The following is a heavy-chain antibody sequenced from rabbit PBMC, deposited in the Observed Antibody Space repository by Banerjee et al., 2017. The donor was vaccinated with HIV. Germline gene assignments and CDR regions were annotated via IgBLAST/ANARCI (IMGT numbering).Heavy chain of an antibody. CDR1: GFSFTNKYV. J-gene: IGHJ6*01. Sequence: QEQLEESGGDLVKPEGSLTLTCTASGFSFTNKYVMCWVRQAPGKGLELIACIYGGKSGTTWYASWAKGRFTISKTSSPTVTLQMTSLTAADTATYFCARTYGANGDDYYFNGRGPGTLVTVS. CDR3: ARTYGANGDDYYFNG. V-gene: IGHV1S45*01. CDR2: IYGGKSGTT. D-gene: IGHD2-1*01.